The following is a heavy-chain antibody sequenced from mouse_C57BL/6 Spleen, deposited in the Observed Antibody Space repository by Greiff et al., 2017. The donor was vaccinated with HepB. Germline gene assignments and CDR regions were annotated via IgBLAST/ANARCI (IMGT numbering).Heavy chain of an antibody. V-gene: IGHV1-7*01. CDR3: AIHYYGSSNYAMDY. J-gene: IGHJ4*01. D-gene: IGHD1-1*01. CDR2: INPCSGYT. Sequence: QVQLQQSGAELAKPGASVKLSCKASGYTFTSYWMHWVKQRPGPGLEWIGYINPCSGYTKYNQKVKDKATLTADKSSSTAYMQLISLTYEDSAVYYCAIHYYGSSNYAMDYWGQGTSVTVAS. CDR1: GYTFTSYW.